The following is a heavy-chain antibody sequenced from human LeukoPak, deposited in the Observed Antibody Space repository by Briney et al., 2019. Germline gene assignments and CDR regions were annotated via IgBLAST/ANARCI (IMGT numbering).Heavy chain of an antibody. CDR3: ARHLQYSGYDHDAFDI. CDR2: IYASGST. V-gene: IGHV4-4*07. CDR1: GDSISSYY. Sequence: PSETLSLTCTVSGDSISSYYWSWIRQPAGKGLEWIGRIYASGSTNYNPSLKSRVTMSVDTSKNQFSLKLSSVTAADTAVYYCARHLQYSGYDHDAFDIWGQGTMVTVSS. J-gene: IGHJ3*02. D-gene: IGHD5-12*01.